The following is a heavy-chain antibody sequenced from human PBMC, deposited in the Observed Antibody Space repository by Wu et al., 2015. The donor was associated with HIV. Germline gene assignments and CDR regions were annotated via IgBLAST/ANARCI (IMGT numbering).Heavy chain of an antibody. D-gene: IGHD3-9*01. Sequence: QVQLQESGPGLVRPSETLSLSCSVSGEPMRSNSYYWGWIRQAPGKGLGWIGNVYYTGTTYYNPSLKSRVAISIDTFERQFSLRLNSVTAADTAVYHCARIPNRFYDVLTGIDSWGQGVLITVSS. CDR3: ARIPNRFYDVLTGIDS. J-gene: IGHJ4*02. V-gene: IGHV4-39*07. CDR1: GEPMRSNSYY. CDR2: VYYTGTT.